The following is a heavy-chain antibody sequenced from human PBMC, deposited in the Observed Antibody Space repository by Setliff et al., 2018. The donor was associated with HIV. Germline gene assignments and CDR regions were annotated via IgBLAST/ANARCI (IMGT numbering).Heavy chain of an antibody. V-gene: IGHV3-21*01. Sequence: GSLRLSCKASGFTFTNAWMSWVRQAPGKGLEWVASISGGGKSIYYADSVKGRFTISGDNADRSLYLQMNSLRAEDAAVYYCAKPANGGWGQGTMVTVSS. CDR2: ISGGGKSI. J-gene: IGHJ3*01. CDR1: GFTFTNAW. CDR3: AKPANGG.